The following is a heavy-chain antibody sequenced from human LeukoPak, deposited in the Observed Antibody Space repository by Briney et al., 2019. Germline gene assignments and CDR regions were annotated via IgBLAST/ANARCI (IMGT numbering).Heavy chain of an antibody. CDR2: IWYDGSNK. D-gene: IGHD2-15*01. V-gene: IGHV3-33*06. CDR1: GFTFSSYG. Sequence: GRSLRLSCAASGFTFSSYGMHWVRQAPGKGLDWVAVIWYDGSNKYYADSVKGRFTISRDNSKNTLYLQMNSLRAEDTAVYYCAKDQKGGSSPFDYWGQGTLVTVSS. J-gene: IGHJ4*02. CDR3: AKDQKGGSSPFDY.